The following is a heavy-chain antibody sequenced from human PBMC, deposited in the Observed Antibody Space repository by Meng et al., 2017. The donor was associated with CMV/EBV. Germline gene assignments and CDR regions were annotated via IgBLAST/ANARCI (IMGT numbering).Heavy chain of an antibody. Sequence: GESLKISCAASGFTFSSYEMNWVRQAPGKGLEWVSSISSSSSYIYYADSVKGRFTISRDNAKNSLYLQMNSLRAEDTAVYYCARDRTIFGVRNYYYYGMDVWGQGTTVTVSS. CDR3: ARDRTIFGVRNYYYYGMDV. CDR1: GFTFSSYE. J-gene: IGHJ6*02. CDR2: ISSSSSYI. V-gene: IGHV3-21*01. D-gene: IGHD3-3*01.